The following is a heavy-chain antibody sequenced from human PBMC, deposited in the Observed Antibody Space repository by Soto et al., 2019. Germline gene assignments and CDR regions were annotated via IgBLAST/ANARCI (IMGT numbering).Heavy chain of an antibody. CDR3: AIDFTKSSSWPYYFDY. J-gene: IGHJ4*02. CDR1: GYTFTTYG. CDR2: ISAYSGST. D-gene: IGHD6-13*01. Sequence: QVQLVQSGAEVKKPGASVKVSCKASGYTFTTYGISWVRQAPGQGLEWMGWISAYSGSTKFAQKLQCRVTMTTDTSTTTAYMELRSLTSDDTAVYYCAIDFTKSSSWPYYFDYWGQGTLVTVSS. V-gene: IGHV1-18*01.